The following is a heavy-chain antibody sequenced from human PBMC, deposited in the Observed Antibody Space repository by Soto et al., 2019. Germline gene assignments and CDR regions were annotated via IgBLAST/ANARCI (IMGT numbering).Heavy chain of an antibody. CDR3: ARDEYQLLSSVSWFDS. J-gene: IGHJ5*01. Sequence: SETLSLTCTVSGGSVSDESDWGWIRQTPGKGLEWIGYIYHTGNTYYNPSLRGRVSISVDKSKSQFSLKLISVTAAGTAVYFCARDEYQLLSSVSWFDSWGQGTLVTVSS. CDR1: GGSVSDESD. V-gene: IGHV4-30-4*01. CDR2: IYHTGNT. D-gene: IGHD2-2*01.